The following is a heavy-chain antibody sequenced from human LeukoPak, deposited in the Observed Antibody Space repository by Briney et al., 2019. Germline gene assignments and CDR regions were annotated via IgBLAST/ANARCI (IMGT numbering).Heavy chain of an antibody. J-gene: IGHJ4*02. CDR2: IYHSGST. Sequence: PSETLSLTCTVSGYSISSGYYWGWIRQPPGKGLEWIGSIYHSGSTYYNPSLKSRVTISVDTSKNQFSLKLSSVTAADTAVYYCASTLYGSGTSAADFDYWGQGTLVTVSS. D-gene: IGHD3-10*01. V-gene: IGHV4-38-2*02. CDR1: GYSISSGYY. CDR3: ASTLYGSGTSAADFDY.